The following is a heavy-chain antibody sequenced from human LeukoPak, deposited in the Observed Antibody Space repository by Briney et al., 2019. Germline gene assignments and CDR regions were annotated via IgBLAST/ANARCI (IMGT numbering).Heavy chain of an antibody. CDR1: GDSVSAFY. CDR2: SHTSGST. D-gene: IGHD4-17*01. Sequence: PSETLSLTCTVSGDSVSAFYWSWLRQPPGKELEWIGYSHTSGSTGYNPSLESRVSISIDTSNNQLSLRVTSVTAADTAVYYCAKHTRYGHYKPNDVWGQGTMVTVSA. V-gene: IGHV4-4*09. J-gene: IGHJ3*01. CDR3: AKHTRYGHYKPNDV.